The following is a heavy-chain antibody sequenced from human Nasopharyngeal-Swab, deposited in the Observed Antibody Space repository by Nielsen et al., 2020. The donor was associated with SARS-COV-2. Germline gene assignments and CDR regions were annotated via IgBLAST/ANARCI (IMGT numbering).Heavy chain of an antibody. Sequence: GGSLRLSCAASGFTFSSYGMHWVRQAPGKGLEWVAVIWYDGSNKYYADSVKGRFTISRDNSKNTLYLQMNSLRAEDTAVYYCARESTPHCSSTSCLPDYWGQGTRVTVSS. CDR3: ARESTPHCSSTSCLPDY. V-gene: IGHV3-33*01. CDR1: GFTFSSYG. D-gene: IGHD2-2*01. CDR2: IWYDGSNK. J-gene: IGHJ4*02.